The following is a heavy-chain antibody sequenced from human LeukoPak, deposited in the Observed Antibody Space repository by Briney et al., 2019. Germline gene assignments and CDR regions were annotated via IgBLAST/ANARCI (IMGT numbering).Heavy chain of an antibody. CDR1: GYPFSNYG. V-gene: IGHV3-48*04. CDR2: ISGRATNT. Sequence: GGSLRLSCAASGYPFSNYGMDWVRQTPGRGLEWISYISGRATNTEYADSVKARFTISRDNAENTLYLQMDNLRAEDTAVYYCAREGGGYRLFEFWGQGLLVAVSS. D-gene: IGHD2-15*01. J-gene: IGHJ4*02. CDR3: AREGGGYRLFEF.